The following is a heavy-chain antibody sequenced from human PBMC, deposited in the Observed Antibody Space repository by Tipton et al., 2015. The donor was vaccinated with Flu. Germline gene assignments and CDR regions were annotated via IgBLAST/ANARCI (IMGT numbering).Heavy chain of an antibody. J-gene: IGHJ4*02. D-gene: IGHD3-16*01. CDR1: GGSISSYY. CDR3: ARVRRGGIYGDYFDY. CDR2: IYTSGST. V-gene: IGHV4-4*07. Sequence: TLSLTCTVSGGSISSYYWSWIRQPAGKGLEWIGRIYTSGSTNYNPSLKSRVTMSVDTSKNQFSLKPSSVTAADTAVYYCARVRRGGIYGDYFDYWGQGTLVTVSS.